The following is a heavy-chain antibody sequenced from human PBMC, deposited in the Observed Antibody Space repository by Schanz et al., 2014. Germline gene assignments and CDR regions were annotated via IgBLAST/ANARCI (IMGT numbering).Heavy chain of an antibody. Sequence: EVQLVESGGGLIQPGGSLRLSCAVSGFTVNTNYMSWVRQAPGKGLEWISSMYINSGSTQYADSVKGRLTISRDNSKNTLYLQMNSLRAEDTAVYYCVKDLQRELLRDDHYYGMDVWGQGTTVTVSS. CDR1: GFTVNTNY. CDR3: VKDLQRELLRDDHYYGMDV. V-gene: IGHV3-53*01. J-gene: IGHJ6*02. CDR2: MYINSGST. D-gene: IGHD1-26*01.